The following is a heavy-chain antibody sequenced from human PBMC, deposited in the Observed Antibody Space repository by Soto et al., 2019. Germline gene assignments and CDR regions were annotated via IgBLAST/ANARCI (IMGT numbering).Heavy chain of an antibody. CDR3: ARAEVVVVPAAKYYYYYGLDV. CDR2: INHSGST. V-gene: IGHV4-34*01. Sequence: QVQLQQWGAGLLKPSETLSLTCAVYGGSFSGYYWSWIRQPPGKGLEWMGEINHSGSTNYNPSLKSRVTISVDTSKNQFSLKLSSVTAADTAVYYCARAEVVVVPAAKYYYYYGLDVWGQGTTVTVSS. D-gene: IGHD2-2*01. CDR1: GGSFSGYY. J-gene: IGHJ6*02.